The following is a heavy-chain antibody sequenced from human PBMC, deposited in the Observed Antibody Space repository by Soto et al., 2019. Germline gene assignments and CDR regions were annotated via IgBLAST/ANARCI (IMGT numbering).Heavy chain of an antibody. V-gene: IGHV5-51*01. CDR1: GYSFTSYW. CDR2: IYPGDSDT. J-gene: IGHJ6*02. D-gene: IGHD5-12*01. CDR3: ARHSWGRDGYNSYYYYYYGMDV. Sequence: GESLKISCKGSGYSFTSYWIGWVRQMPGKGLEWMGIIYPGDSDTRYSPSFQGQVTISADKSISTAYLQWSSLKASDTAMYYCARHSWGRDGYNSYYYYYYGMDVWGQGTTVTVSS.